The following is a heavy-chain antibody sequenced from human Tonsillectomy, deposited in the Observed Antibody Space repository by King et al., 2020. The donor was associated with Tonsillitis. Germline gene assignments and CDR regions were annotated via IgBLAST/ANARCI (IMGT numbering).Heavy chain of an antibody. CDR3: SLLAGDSVDI. V-gene: IGHV3-30*19. Sequence: VQLVESGGGVVQPGGSLRLCCVASGFTFGNYGMHWVRRAPGKGLEWVASIAHDGTNEYHADFVRGRFTISRDNSKNSLFLQMNSLRVEDTATYYCSLLAGDSVDIRGQAATVTVSS. CDR2: IAHDGTNE. CDR1: GFTFGNYG. D-gene: IGHD2-8*02. J-gene: IGHJ3*02.